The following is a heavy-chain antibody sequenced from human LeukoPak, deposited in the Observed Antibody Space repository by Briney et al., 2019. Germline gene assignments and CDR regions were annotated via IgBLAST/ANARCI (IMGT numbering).Heavy chain of an antibody. CDR1: AYSFTSNW. J-gene: IGHJ1*01. V-gene: IGHV5-51*01. CDR3: ARHPWGIKVSDY. Sequence: GQSLKISCKGSAYSFTSNWIGCVRQMPGKGLEWMGIIYPCDSDTTYSPSFQGKVTISADKSITTADLQWDSLKASDTATYYCARHPWGIKVSDYWGQGTLVTVSS. D-gene: IGHD3-16*01. CDR2: IYPCDSDT.